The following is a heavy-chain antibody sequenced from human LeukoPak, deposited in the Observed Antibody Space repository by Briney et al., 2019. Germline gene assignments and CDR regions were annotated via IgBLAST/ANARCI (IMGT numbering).Heavy chain of an antibody. Sequence: PGGSLRLSCAASGFTFSSYAMSWVRQAPGKGLEWVSAISCSGGSTYYADSVKGRFTIPRDNSKNTLYLQMNSLRAEDTAVYYCAKDAGWSGYFLHWGQGTLVTVSS. V-gene: IGHV3-23*01. CDR3: AKDAGWSGYFLH. CDR1: GFTFSSYA. D-gene: IGHD3-3*01. CDR2: ISCSGGST. J-gene: IGHJ4*02.